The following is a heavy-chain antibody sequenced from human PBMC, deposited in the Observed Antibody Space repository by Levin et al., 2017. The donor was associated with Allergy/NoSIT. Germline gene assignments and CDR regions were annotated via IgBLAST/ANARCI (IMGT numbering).Heavy chain of an antibody. D-gene: IGHD6-19*01. J-gene: IGHJ4*02. CDR2: IYPGDSDT. V-gene: IGHV5-51*01. Sequence: GASVKVSCKGSGHSFTSYWIGWVRQMPGKGLEWMGIIYPGDSDTRYSPSFQGQVTISADKSISTAYLQWSSLKASDTAMYYCARQGKTPEQWLVLDYWGQGTLVTVSS. CDR3: ARQGKTPEQWLVLDY. CDR1: GHSFTSYW.